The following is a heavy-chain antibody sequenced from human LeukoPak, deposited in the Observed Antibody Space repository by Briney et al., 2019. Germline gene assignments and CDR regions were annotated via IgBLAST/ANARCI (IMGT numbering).Heavy chain of an antibody. CDR3: ARHVPPVGGDNSGYYDY. CDR2: IYYSGST. V-gene: IGHV4-59*08. Sequence: PSETLSLTCTVSGGPISSYYWSWIRQPPGKGLEWIGYIYYSGSTNYNPSLKSRVTISVDTSKNQFSLKLSSVTAADTAVYYCARHVPPVGGDNSGYYDYWGQGTLVTVSS. D-gene: IGHD3-22*01. J-gene: IGHJ4*02. CDR1: GGPISSYY.